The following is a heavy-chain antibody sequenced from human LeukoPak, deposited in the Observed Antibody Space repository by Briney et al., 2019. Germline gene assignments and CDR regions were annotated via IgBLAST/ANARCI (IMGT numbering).Heavy chain of an antibody. Sequence: HPGGSLRLSCAAPGFSLSSYAMSWVRQAPGKGLEWVSAISSTDAGTYHADSVRGRFTISRDSSKNTLYLQMNSLRAEDAAVYYCAKAPVTSCRGAYCYPFDYWGQGTLVTVSS. CDR2: ISSTDAGT. J-gene: IGHJ4*02. D-gene: IGHD2-21*01. V-gene: IGHV3-23*01. CDR1: GFSLSSYA. CDR3: AKAPVTSCRGAYCYPFDY.